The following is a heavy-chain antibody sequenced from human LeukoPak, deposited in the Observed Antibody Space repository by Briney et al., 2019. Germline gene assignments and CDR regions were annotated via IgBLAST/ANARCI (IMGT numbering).Heavy chain of an antibody. J-gene: IGHJ4*02. D-gene: IGHD2-2*01. CDR2: ISSSSGTI. CDR1: GFTFSTYS. Sequence: GGSLRLSCAASGFTFSTYSMNWVRQAPGKGLEWVSYISSSSGTIYYADSVKGRFTISRDNANNSLYLQMDSLRVEDTAVYYCARYCSSISCYEHWGQGPLVTVSS. CDR3: ARYCSSISCYEH. V-gene: IGHV3-48*01.